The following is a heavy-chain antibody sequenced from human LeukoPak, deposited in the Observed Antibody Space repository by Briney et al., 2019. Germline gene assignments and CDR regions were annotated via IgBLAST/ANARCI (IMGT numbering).Heavy chain of an antibody. J-gene: IGHJ6*02. D-gene: IGHD6-13*01. CDR1: GFTFSSYA. V-gene: IGHV3-23*01. CDR3: VRRSAAGTRGALDV. CDR2: ISGSGSST. Sequence: HPGGSLRLSCAASGFTFSSYAMSWVRPAPGKGLEWVSAISGSGSSTYYADSVKGRFTISRDNSKNTLYLQMNSLRGEDTAVYYCVRRSAAGTRGALDVWGQGTTVTVSS.